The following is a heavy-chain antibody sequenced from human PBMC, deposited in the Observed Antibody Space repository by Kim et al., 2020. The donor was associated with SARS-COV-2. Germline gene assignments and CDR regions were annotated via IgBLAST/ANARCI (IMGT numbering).Heavy chain of an antibody. CDR2: ISYDGSNK. Sequence: GGSLRLSCAASGFTFSSYAMHWVRQAPGKGLEWVAVISYDGSNKYYADSVKGRFTISRDNSKNTLYLQMNSLRAEDTAVYYCARGGVRGGFWFDPWGQGT. J-gene: IGHJ5*02. V-gene: IGHV3-30-3*01. CDR3: ARGGVRGGFWFDP. CDR1: GFTFSSYA. D-gene: IGHD3-10*01.